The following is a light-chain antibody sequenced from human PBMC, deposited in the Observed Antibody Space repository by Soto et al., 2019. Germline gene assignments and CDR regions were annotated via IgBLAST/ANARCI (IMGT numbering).Light chain of an antibody. J-gene: IGKJ4*01. CDR3: QQCRDVPLT. Sequence: DIQMTQSPSSLSASVGDRVTITCQASQDVGNCLNWYQQKAGRAPKFLMQDASNLETGVPSRFSGSGSGKYFSFTITSLQPEDVATYYCQQCRDVPLTFGGGTQVEIK. CDR2: DAS. CDR1: QDVGNC. V-gene: IGKV1-33*01.